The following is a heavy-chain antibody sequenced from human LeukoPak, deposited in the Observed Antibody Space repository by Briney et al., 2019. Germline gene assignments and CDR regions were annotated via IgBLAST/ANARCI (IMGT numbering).Heavy chain of an antibody. CDR2: ISGSGGST. CDR1: GGSFSGYY. J-gene: IGHJ4*02. Sequence: ETLSLTCAVYGGSFSGYYWSWVRQAPGKGLEWVSAISGSGGSTYYADSVKGRFTISRDNSKNTLYLQMNSLRAEDTAVYYCAKDVRSSGWYAFDYWGQGTLVTVSS. D-gene: IGHD6-19*01. CDR3: AKDVRSSGWYAFDY. V-gene: IGHV3-23*01.